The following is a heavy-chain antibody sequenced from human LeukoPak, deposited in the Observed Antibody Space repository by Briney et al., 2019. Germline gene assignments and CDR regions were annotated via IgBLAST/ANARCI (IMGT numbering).Heavy chain of an antibody. J-gene: IGHJ4*02. V-gene: IGHV4-59*01. CDR1: GGSISSYY. CDR2: IYYSGST. CDR3: ARIREGYSYGYYFDY. D-gene: IGHD5-18*01. Sequence: PSETLSLTCTVSGGSISSYYWSWIRQPPGKGLEWIGYIYYSGSTNYNPSLKSRVTISVDTSKNQFSLKLSSVTAADTAVYYCARIREGYSYGYYFDYWGQGTLVTVSS.